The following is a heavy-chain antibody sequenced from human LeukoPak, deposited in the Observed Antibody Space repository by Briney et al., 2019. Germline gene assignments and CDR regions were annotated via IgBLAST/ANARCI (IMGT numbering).Heavy chain of an antibody. CDR3: ARWAVDTATVDV. V-gene: IGHV1-69*13. CDR1: GGTFSSYA. CDR2: IIPIFGTA. D-gene: IGHD5-18*01. Sequence: SVKVSCKASGGTFSSYAISWVRQAPGQGLEWMGGIIPIFGTANYAQKFRGRVTITADESTSTAYMELSSLRSEDTAVYYCARWAVDTATVDVWGKGTTVTVSS. J-gene: IGHJ6*04.